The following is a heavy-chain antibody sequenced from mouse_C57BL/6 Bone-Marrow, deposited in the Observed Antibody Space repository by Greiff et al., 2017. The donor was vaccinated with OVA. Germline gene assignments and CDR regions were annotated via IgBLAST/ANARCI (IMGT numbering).Heavy chain of an antibody. CDR3: ARECGYAMDY. CDR1: GYSITSGYY. V-gene: IGHV3-6*01. J-gene: IGHJ4*01. CDR2: ISYDGSN. Sequence: EVQLQESGPGLVKPSQSLSLTCSVTGYSITSGYYWNWIRQFPGNKLEWMGYISYDGSNNYNPSLKNRISITRDTSKNQFFLKLNSVTTEDTATYYCARECGYAMDYWGQGTSVTVSS.